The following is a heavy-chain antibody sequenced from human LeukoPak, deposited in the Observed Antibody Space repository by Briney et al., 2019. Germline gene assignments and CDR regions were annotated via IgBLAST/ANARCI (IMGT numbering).Heavy chain of an antibody. CDR1: GFTFRSYW. V-gene: IGHV3-7*03. CDR2: IIQDGSVI. Sequence: GGSLRLSCVGSGFTFRSYWMNWVRQAPGKGLEWVANIIQDGSVIHYVDSVKGRFTISRDNAKNSLYLQMNSLRAEDTAVYYCAKVFGIVVVAATVDYWGQGTLVTVSS. J-gene: IGHJ4*02. CDR3: AKVFGIVVVAATVDY. D-gene: IGHD2-15*01.